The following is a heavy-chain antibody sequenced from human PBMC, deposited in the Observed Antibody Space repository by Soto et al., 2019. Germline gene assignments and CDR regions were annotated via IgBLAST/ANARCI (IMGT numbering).Heavy chain of an antibody. CDR2: ISAHNGNT. Sequence: QVHLVQSGAEVKKPGASVKVSCKGSGYAFTTYGITWVRQAPGQGLEWMGWISAHNGNTNYAQKLQGRVTVTRDTSVRTAYMDLRRLRSDDKAVYDCARGSYGNYWSQGAPVTVSS. D-gene: IGHD1-26*01. J-gene: IGHJ4*02. V-gene: IGHV1-18*01. CDR3: ARGSYGNY. CDR1: GYAFTTYG.